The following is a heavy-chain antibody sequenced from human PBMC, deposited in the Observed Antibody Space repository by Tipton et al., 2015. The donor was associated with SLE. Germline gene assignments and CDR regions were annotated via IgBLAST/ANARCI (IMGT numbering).Heavy chain of an antibody. Sequence: TLSLTCTVSGGPISSSNYYWGWIRQPPGKGLEWIGTIHYAGGTYYNPSLRSRLTISVDTSENHFSLNLNSVTAADTAVYFCARQRGYYDGTPFPPWNFDLWGRGTQVTVSS. CDR2: IHYAGGT. D-gene: IGHD3-16*01. CDR3: ARQRGYYDGTPFPPWNFDL. CDR1: GGPISSSNYY. J-gene: IGHJ2*01. V-gene: IGHV4-39*07.